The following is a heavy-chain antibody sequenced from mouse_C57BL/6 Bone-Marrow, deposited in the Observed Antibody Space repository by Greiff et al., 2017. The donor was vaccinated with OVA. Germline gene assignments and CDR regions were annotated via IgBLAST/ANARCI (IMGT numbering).Heavy chain of an antibody. J-gene: IGHJ1*03. V-gene: IGHV1-18*01. CDR2: INPNNGGT. D-gene: IGHD1-1*01. Sequence: LKESGPELVKPGAPVKIPCKASGYTFTDYNMDWVKQSHGKSLEWIGDINPNNGGTIYNQKFKGKATLTVDKSSSTAYMELRSLTSEDTAVYYCALYYYGSSSYWYFDVWGTGTTVTVSS. CDR3: ALYYYGSSSYWYFDV. CDR1: GYTFTDYN.